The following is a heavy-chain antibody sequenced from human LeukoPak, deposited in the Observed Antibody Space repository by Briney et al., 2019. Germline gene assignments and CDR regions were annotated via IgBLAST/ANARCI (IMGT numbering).Heavy chain of an antibody. J-gene: IGHJ5*02. V-gene: IGHV4-30-4*01. CDR2: VYYSGST. Sequence: SQTLSLTCTVSGGSISSGDYYWSWIRQPPGKGLEWIGYVYYSGSTYYNPSLKSRVTISVDTSKNQFSLKLSSVTAADTAVYYCARGKYRRNRTGWYPGEGNWFDPWGQGTLVTVSS. CDR1: GGSISSGDYY. CDR3: ARGKYRRNRTGWYPGEGNWFDP. D-gene: IGHD6-19*01.